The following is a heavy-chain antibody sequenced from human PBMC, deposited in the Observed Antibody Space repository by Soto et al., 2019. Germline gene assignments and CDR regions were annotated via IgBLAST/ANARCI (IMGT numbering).Heavy chain of an antibody. V-gene: IGHV1-8*01. CDR2: MNPNSGNT. D-gene: IGHD6-13*01. CDR3: ARGDIAAAGQFDY. J-gene: IGHJ4*02. Sequence: GASLKFSSRALGYTSTGYVFNWWRKATGQGLEWMGWMNPNSGNTGYAQKFQGRVTMTRNTSISTAYMELSSLRSEDTAVYYCARGDIAAAGQFDYWGQGTLVTVSS. CDR1: GYTSTGYV.